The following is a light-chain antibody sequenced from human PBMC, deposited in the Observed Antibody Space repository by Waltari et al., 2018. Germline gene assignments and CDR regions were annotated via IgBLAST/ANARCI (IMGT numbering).Light chain of an antibody. CDR3: SSHTTIASHVI. Sequence: QSALTQPASVSGSPGQSITISCTGTSSDIGGYKYVSWYQQHPGKAPKLMIYEVSNRPSGVSNLFSGSKSCNTASLTVSGLQAEDEADYYCSSHTTIASHVIFGGGTKVTVL. CDR1: SSDIGGYKY. J-gene: IGLJ2*01. V-gene: IGLV2-14*01. CDR2: EVS.